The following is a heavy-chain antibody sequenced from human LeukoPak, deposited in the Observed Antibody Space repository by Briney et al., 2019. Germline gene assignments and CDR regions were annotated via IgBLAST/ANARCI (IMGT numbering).Heavy chain of an antibody. Sequence: GGSLRLYCAASGFTVSSNYMSWVRQAPGKGLEWVSVIYSGGSTYYADSVKGRFTISRDNSKNTLYLQMNSLRAEDTAVYYCAREEENYYYGMDVWGQGTTVTVSS. CDR2: IYSGGST. J-gene: IGHJ6*02. CDR1: GFTVSSNY. V-gene: IGHV3-53*01. CDR3: AREEENYYYGMDV.